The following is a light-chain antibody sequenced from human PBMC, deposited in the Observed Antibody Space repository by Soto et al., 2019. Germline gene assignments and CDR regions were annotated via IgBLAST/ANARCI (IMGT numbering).Light chain of an antibody. CDR2: EVT. Sequence: QSVLTQPASVSGSPGQSITISCTGTRSDIGSYNSIAWYQQHPGKAPRVMIFEVTKRPSGISNRFSGSKSGSTASLTISGLQVDYEDDYFCFSYAGSSTWVFGGGTKVTVL. V-gene: IGLV2-23*02. CDR3: FSYAGSSTWV. CDR1: RSDIGSYNS. J-gene: IGLJ3*02.